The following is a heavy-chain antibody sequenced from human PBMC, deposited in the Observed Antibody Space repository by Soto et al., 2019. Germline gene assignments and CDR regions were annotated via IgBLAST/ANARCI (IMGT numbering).Heavy chain of an antibody. D-gene: IGHD4-17*01. CDR1: GGSITSGDYY. Sequence: QVHLQESGPGLVKPSQTLSLTCTVSGGSITSGDYYWTWIRQPPGKGLEWIGYIYYSGSTHYNPSLKSRLTISIDTSNNQFSLRLTSVTASDAAVYYCARADYGDYNWFDPWGQGTLVTVSS. V-gene: IGHV4-30-4*01. J-gene: IGHJ5*02. CDR3: ARADYGDYNWFDP. CDR2: IYYSGST.